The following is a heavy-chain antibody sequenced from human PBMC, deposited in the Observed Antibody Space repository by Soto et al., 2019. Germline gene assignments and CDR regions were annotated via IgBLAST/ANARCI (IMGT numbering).Heavy chain of an antibody. CDR2: INSDGSTT. V-gene: IGHV3-74*01. J-gene: IGHJ6*02. Sequence: EVQLVESGGGLVQPGGSLRLSCVGSGFTFSTYWMHWVRQAPGKGLVWVSRINSDGSTTNYADSVKGRFTISRDNAKNTRYLQMNSLGAEDTAVYYCARDAYYDMGVWGRGTTVTVSS. CDR3: ARDAYYDMGV. CDR1: GFTFSTYW.